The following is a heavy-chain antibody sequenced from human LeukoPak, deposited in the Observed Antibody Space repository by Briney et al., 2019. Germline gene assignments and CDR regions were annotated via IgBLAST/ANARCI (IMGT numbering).Heavy chain of an antibody. V-gene: IGHV5-51*01. CDR3: ARPVTTMVRDAFDI. Sequence: GESLEISCKGSGYSFTSYWIGWVRPMPGKGLEWMGIIYPGDSDTRYSPSFQGQVTISADKSISTAYLQWSSLKASDTAMYYCARPVTTMVRDAFDIWGQGTMVTVSS. CDR1: GYSFTSYW. CDR2: IYPGDSDT. D-gene: IGHD3-10*01. J-gene: IGHJ3*02.